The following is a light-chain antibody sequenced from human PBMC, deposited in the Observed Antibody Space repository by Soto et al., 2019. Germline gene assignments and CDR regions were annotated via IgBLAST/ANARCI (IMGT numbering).Light chain of an antibody. Sequence: QSVLTQPPSVSGAPGQRVTISCTGSSSNIGAGYDVHWYQQLPGTAPKFLIYGNNNRPSGVPDRFSGSKSGTSASLAITGLQAEDEADYYCQSYDSSLSSVVFGGGTKLTAL. J-gene: IGLJ2*01. V-gene: IGLV1-40*01. CDR3: QSYDSSLSSVV. CDR1: SSNIGAGYD. CDR2: GNN.